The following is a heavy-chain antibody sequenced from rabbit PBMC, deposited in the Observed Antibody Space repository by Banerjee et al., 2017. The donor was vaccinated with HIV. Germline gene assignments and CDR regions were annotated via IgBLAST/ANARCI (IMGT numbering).Heavy chain of an antibody. CDR2: IYAGSSGTT. V-gene: IGHV1S40*01. Sequence: QSLEESGGDLVKPGASLTLTCTASGFTFSSSYWMSWVRQAPGKGLEWIACIYAGSSGTTYYASWAKGRFTISKTSWTTVTLQMTSLTAADTATYFCARDLTGVTGWNFNLWGQGTLVTVS. CDR1: GFTFSSSYW. J-gene: IGHJ4*01. CDR3: ARDLTGVTGWNFNL. D-gene: IGHD7-1*01.